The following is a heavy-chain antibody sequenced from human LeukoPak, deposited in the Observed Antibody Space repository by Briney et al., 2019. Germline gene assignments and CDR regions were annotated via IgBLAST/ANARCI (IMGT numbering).Heavy chain of an antibody. J-gene: IGHJ4*02. Sequence: GGSLRLSCSASGFTFSIYAMHWVRQAPGKGLEYVSAINSNGDGTYYADSVKGRFTISRDNSKNTLYFQMNSLRAEDTAVYYCVKALQFHEGAFWGQGTLVTVSS. V-gene: IGHV3-64D*06. CDR3: VKALQFHEGAF. CDR1: GFTFSIYA. CDR2: INSNGDGT.